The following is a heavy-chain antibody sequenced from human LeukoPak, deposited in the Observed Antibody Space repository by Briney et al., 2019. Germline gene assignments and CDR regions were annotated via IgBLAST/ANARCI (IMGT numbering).Heavy chain of an antibody. Sequence: SETLSLTCAVYGGSFSGYYWSWIRQPPGKGLEWIGEINHSGSTNYNPSLKSRVTISVDTSKNQFSLKLSSVTAADTAVYYCARHVRYYGSGSYYNPQPTTPDYWGQGTLVTVSS. D-gene: IGHD3-10*01. CDR2: INHSGST. V-gene: IGHV4-34*01. CDR1: GGSFSGYY. J-gene: IGHJ4*02. CDR3: ARHVRYYGSGSYYNPQPTTPDY.